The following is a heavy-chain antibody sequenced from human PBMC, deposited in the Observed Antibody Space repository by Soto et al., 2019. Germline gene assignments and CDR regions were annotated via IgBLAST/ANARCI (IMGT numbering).Heavy chain of an antibody. CDR2: IYFSGVT. CDR1: GGSISRAGYY. Sequence: PSETLSLTCTVSGGSISRAGYYWIWIRQHPGKGLEWIGYIYFSGVTYYNPSLESRVTISVDTSKNQFSLRLSSVTAADTAVYYCARDPWRTPPEAAFDVWGQGTKVTVSS. V-gene: IGHV4-31*03. CDR3: ARDPWRTPPEAAFDV. D-gene: IGHD1-1*01. J-gene: IGHJ3*01.